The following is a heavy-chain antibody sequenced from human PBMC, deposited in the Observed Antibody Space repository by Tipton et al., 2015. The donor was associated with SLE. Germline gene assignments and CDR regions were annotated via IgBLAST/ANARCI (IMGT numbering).Heavy chain of an antibody. J-gene: IGHJ4*02. CDR2: IYHSGIT. Sequence: TLSLTCAVSGYSISSRYYWGWIRQPPGKGLEWIGSIYHSGITYYNPSLKTRVTISVDTSKNQFSRKLSSVTAADTAMYYCARYGSGTYYWYFDYWGQGTLVTVSS. CDR1: GYSISSRYY. V-gene: IGHV4-38-2*01. CDR3: ARYGSGTYYWYFDY. D-gene: IGHD3-10*01.